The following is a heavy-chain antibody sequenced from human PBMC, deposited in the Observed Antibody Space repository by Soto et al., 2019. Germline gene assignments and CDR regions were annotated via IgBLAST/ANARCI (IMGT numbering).Heavy chain of an antibody. CDR2: IISIFGTA. J-gene: IGHJ6*02. V-gene: IGHV1-69*06. CDR1: GGTFSSYA. Sequence: GASVAVSCKASGGTFSSYAISWVRQAPGDGLEWVGGIISIFGTANYAQKFQGRVTITADKSTSTAYMELSSLRSEDTAVYYCAREWIVVVPAARLDYYGMDVWGQGTTVTVS. D-gene: IGHD2-2*01. CDR3: AREWIVVVPAARLDYYGMDV.